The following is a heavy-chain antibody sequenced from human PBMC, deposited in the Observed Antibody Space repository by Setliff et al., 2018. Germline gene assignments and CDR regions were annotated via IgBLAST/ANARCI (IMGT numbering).Heavy chain of an antibody. V-gene: IGHV4-38-2*01. D-gene: IGHD6-13*01. CDR2: IYHSGST. CDR3: ARGSGYSSSWYYYYYGMDV. CDR1: GYSISSGYY. J-gene: IGHJ6*02. Sequence: KTSETLSLTCAVSGYSISSGYYWGWIRQPPGKGLEWIGSIYHSGSTYYNPSLKSRVTISVDTSKNQFSLKLSSVTAADTAVYYCARGSGYSSSWYYYYYGMDVWGQGTTVTVSS.